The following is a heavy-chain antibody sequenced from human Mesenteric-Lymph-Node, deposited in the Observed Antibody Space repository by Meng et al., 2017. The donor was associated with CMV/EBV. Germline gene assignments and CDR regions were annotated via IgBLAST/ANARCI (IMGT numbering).Heavy chain of an antibody. V-gene: IGHV4-59*01. J-gene: IGHJ4*02. Sequence: SETLSLTCTVSGGSISNYYWSWIRQPPGKGLEWIGYIYYGGSTNYNPSLKSRVTMSVYTSKNQFSLELISMSAADTAVYYCARGHRTIFGVVFADYWGQGALVTVSS. D-gene: IGHD3-3*01. CDR2: IYYGGST. CDR1: GGSISNYY. CDR3: ARGHRTIFGVVFADY.